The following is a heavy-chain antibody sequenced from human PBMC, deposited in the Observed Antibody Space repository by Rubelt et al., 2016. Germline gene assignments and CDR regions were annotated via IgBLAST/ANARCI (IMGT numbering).Heavy chain of an antibody. J-gene: IGHJ4*02. CDR2: ISYDGSHK. V-gene: IGHV3-30*04. CDR1: GFTFSSYA. CDR3: ARPWGY. Sequence: VQLVESGGGVVQPGRSLRLSFADSGFTFSSYAMHWVRQAPGKGLEWVAVISYDGSHKYYADSVKGRFTLSRDNSKNTLYLQMNSRRTEGTAVYSCARPWGYWGQGTLVTVSS. D-gene: IGHD7-27*01.